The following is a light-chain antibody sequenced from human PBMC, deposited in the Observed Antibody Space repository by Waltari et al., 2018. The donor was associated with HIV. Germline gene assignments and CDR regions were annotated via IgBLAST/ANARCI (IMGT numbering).Light chain of an antibody. CDR3: CSYVGWSTILYV. V-gene: IGLV2-23*02. J-gene: IGLJ1*01. CDR1: RSDVGSSNL. Sequence: QSALTQPASVSVSPGQSITISCTGTRSDVGSSNLVSWYQQHPGKAPKLMIYEVSKRPSGVSNRFSGSKSGNTASLTISGLQAEDEADYYCCSYVGWSTILYVFGTGTKVTVL. CDR2: EVS.